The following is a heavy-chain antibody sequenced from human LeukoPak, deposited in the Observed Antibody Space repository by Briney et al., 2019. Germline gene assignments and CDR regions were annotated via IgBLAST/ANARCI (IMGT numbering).Heavy chain of an antibody. Sequence: GASVKVSCKASGYTFTSYGISWVRQAPGQGLEWMGWISAYNGNTNYAQKLQGRVTMTTDTSTSTAYMELRSLRSDDTAVYYCAREGDSSGCYYPSYYYGMDVWGQGTTVTVSS. CDR2: ISAYNGNT. J-gene: IGHJ6*02. CDR3: AREGDSSGCYYPSYYYGMDV. D-gene: IGHD3-22*01. CDR1: GYTFTSYG. V-gene: IGHV1-18*01.